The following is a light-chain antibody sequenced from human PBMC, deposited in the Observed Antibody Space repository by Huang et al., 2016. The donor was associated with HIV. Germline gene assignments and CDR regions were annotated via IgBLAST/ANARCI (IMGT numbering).Light chain of an antibody. CDR3: QQRSNWPLT. CDR1: QSGSSS. Sequence: EIVLTQSPATLSLSPGERATLSCRASQSGSSSLAWYQQKPGQAPRLRIYDASTRATGVPARFSGSGSGTDFTLTISSLEPEDFAVYYCQQRSNWPLTFGGGTKVDIK. J-gene: IGKJ4*01. CDR2: DAS. V-gene: IGKV3-11*01.